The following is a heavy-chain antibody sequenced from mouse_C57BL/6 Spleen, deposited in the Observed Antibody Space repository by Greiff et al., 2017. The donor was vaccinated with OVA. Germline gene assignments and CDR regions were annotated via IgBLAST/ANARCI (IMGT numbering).Heavy chain of an antibody. Sequence: QVQLQQPGAELVMPGASVKLSCKASGYTFTSYWMHWVKQRPGQGLEWIGEIDPSDSYTNYNQKFKGKSTLTVDKSSSTAYMQLSSLTSEDSAVYYCARYSSGSYYAIDYWGQGTSVTVSS. CDR1: GYTFTSYW. V-gene: IGHV1-69*01. CDR2: IDPSDSYT. CDR3: ARYSSGSYYAIDY. J-gene: IGHJ4*01. D-gene: IGHD3-2*02.